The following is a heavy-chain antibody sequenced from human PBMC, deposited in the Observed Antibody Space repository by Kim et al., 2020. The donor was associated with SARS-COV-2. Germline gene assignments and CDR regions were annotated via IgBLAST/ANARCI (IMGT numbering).Heavy chain of an antibody. CDR3: ARAKAYCGGDCYSLPFDY. CDR2: IYTSGST. J-gene: IGHJ4*02. CDR1: GGSISSYY. Sequence: SETLSLTCTVSGGSISSYYWSWIRQPAGKGLEWIGRIYTSGSTNYNPSLKSRVTMSVDTSKNQFSLKLSSVTAADTAVYYCARAKAYCGGDCYSLPFDYWGQGTLVTVSS. D-gene: IGHD2-21*01. V-gene: IGHV4-4*07.